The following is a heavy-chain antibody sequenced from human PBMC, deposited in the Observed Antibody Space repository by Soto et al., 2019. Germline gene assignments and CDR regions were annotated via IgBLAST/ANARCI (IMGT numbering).Heavy chain of an antibody. CDR2: ISTNGGST. Sequence: XSLRLSCSASGFTFSSYAMNWVLQAPGKGLEYVSSISTNGGSTHYADSVKGRFTISRDNSKNTQYLQMSSLRADETAVYYCVKGEYYYDSSGYYPFDYWGQGTLVTVSS. J-gene: IGHJ4*02. V-gene: IGHV3-64D*06. CDR1: GFTFSSYA. CDR3: VKGEYYYDSSGYYPFDY. D-gene: IGHD3-22*01.